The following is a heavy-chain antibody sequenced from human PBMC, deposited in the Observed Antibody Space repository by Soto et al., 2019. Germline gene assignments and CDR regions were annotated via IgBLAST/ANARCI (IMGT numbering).Heavy chain of an antibody. Sequence: GGSLRLSCTASGLTFNSHTMSWVRQAPGTGLEWVSTISPSGSNTHYADPVKGRFTISRDNSRNTLDLQMSSLRAADTALYYCVSWVSAHFDYWGQGTPVTVSS. V-gene: IGHV3-23*05. CDR3: VSWVSAHFDY. CDR2: ISPSGSNT. D-gene: IGHD3-16*01. CDR1: GLTFNSHT. J-gene: IGHJ4*02.